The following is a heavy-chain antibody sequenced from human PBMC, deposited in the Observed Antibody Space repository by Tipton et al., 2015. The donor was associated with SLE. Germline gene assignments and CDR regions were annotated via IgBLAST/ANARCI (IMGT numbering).Heavy chain of an antibody. V-gene: IGHV3-23*01. J-gene: IGHJ6*03. D-gene: IGHD1-26*01. CDR1: GFTFSSYA. Sequence: SLRLSCAASGFTFSSYAMSWVRQAPGKGLEWVSAISGSGGSTYYADSVKGRFTISRDNSKNTLYLQMNSLRAEDTAVYYCARRPHSGSYNYYYYMDVWGKGTTVTVSS. CDR2: ISGSGGST. CDR3: ARRPHSGSYNYYYYMDV.